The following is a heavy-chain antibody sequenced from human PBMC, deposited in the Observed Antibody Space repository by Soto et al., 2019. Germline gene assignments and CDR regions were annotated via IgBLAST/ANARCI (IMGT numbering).Heavy chain of an antibody. D-gene: IGHD6-13*01. J-gene: IGHJ6*03. Sequence: QLQLQESGPGLVKPSETLSLTCTVSGGSISSSSYYWGWIRQPPGKGLEWIGSIYYSGSTYYNPSLKSRVTISVDTSKNQFSLKLSSVTAADTAVYYCARHGFSSSWYDSWEGPHYYYYMDVWGKGTTVTVSS. CDR1: GGSISSSSYY. CDR2: IYYSGST. CDR3: ARHGFSSSWYDSWEGPHYYYYMDV. V-gene: IGHV4-39*01.